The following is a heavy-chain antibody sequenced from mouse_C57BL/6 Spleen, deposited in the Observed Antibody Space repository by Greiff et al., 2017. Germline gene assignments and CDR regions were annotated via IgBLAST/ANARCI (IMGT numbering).Heavy chain of an antibody. D-gene: IGHD1-3*01. J-gene: IGHJ4*01. V-gene: IGHV1-59*01. CDR1: GYTFTSYW. Sequence: QVQLQQPGAELVRPGTSVKLSCKASGYTFTSYWMHWVKQRPGQGLEWIGVIDPSDSYTNYNQKFKGKATLTVDTSSSTAYMQLSSLTSEDSAVYYCARSLGINFYAWDYWGKGTSVTVSS. CDR2: IDPSDSYT. CDR3: ARSLGINFYAWDY.